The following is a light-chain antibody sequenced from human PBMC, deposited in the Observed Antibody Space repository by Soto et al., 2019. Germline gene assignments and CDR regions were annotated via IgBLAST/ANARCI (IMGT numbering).Light chain of an antibody. CDR2: EVT. CDR3: SSYAGINTDVV. Sequence: QSALTQPPSASGSPGQSVTISCTGTSSDVGGYGYVSWYQQHPGKAPKLMIFEVTKRASGVPNRFSGSKSGNTASLTVSGLQAEDEADYYCSSYAGINTDVVFGGGTNLTVL. CDR1: SSDVGGYGY. J-gene: IGLJ2*01. V-gene: IGLV2-8*01.